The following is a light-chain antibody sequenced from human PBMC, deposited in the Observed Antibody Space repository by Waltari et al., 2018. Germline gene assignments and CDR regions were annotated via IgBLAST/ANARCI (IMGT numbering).Light chain of an antibody. CDR2: DVS. V-gene: IGLV2-14*01. CDR1: SSDVGGYNY. J-gene: IGLJ2*01. CDR3: SSYTSSSTSVVV. Sequence: QSALTQPASVSGSPGQSITISCTGTSSDVGGYNYVSWYQQHPGKAPKLMIYDVSKRPSWVSNRFSGSKSGNTASLTISGLQAEDEADYYCSSYTSSSTSVVVFGGGTKLTVL.